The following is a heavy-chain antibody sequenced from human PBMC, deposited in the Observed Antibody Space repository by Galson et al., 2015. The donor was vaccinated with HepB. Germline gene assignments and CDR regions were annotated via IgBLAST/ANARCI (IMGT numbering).Heavy chain of an antibody. CDR3: AKATNYDFWSGHYN. D-gene: IGHD3-3*01. CDR2: ISGSGDTT. V-gene: IGHV3-23*01. Sequence: SLRLSCAASGFTFSAYAMSWVRQAPGKGLEWVSGISGSGDTTYYADSVKGRFTISRDNSKNTLYLQMNCLRADDTAVYYCAKATNYDFWSGHYNWGQGTLVSVSS. J-gene: IGHJ4*02. CDR1: GFTFSAYA.